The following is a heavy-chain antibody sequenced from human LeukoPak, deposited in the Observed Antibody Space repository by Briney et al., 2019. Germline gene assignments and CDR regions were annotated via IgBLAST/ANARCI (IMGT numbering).Heavy chain of an antibody. CDR2: ISYDGSNK. CDR3: ARNPGRTLVVVTAVDY. CDR1: GFTFSSHA. J-gene: IGHJ4*02. D-gene: IGHD2-21*02. V-gene: IGHV3-30-3*01. Sequence: GGSLRLSCVGSGFTFSSHAMHWVRQAPGKGLEWVGVISYDGSNKYYGDSAKGRFTITRDNSKNTLYVQMNSLRVEDTAVYYCARNPGRTLVVVTAVDYWGQGTLVTVSS.